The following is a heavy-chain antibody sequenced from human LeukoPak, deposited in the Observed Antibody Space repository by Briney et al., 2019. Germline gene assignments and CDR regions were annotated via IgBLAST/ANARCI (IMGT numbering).Heavy chain of an antibody. J-gene: IGHJ5*02. CDR3: ARDQWELRSHLDP. CDR2: INPNSGGT. Sequence: ASVKVSCKASGYTFTSYYMHWVRQAPGQGLEWMGWINPNSGGTNYAQKFQGRVTMTRDTSISTAYMELSRLRSDDTAVYYCARDQWELRSHLDPWGQGTLVTVSS. V-gene: IGHV1-2*02. CDR1: GYTFTSYY. D-gene: IGHD1-26*01.